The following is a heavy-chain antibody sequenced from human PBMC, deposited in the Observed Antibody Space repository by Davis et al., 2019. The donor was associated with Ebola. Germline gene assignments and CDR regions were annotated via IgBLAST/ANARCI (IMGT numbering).Heavy chain of an antibody. Sequence: PGGSLRLSCAASGFTFSSYSMNWVRQAPGKGLEWVSYISSSSSTIYYADSVKGRFTISRDNAKNSLYLQMNSMRAEDTAVYYCARESDSSSYDYWGQGTLVTVSS. CDR2: ISSSSSTI. D-gene: IGHD6-6*01. CDR1: GFTFSSYS. V-gene: IGHV3-48*04. J-gene: IGHJ4*02. CDR3: ARESDSSSYDY.